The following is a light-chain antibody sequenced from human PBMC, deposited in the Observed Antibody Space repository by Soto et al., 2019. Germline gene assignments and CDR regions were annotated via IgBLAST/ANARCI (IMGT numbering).Light chain of an antibody. Sequence: EIVIAQSPATLSLSPGERATLSCRASQSVSSNLAGYQQKPVHAPRLLIYGASTMATRILARFSGSVSGSESTLTISSLEYEDFAVYYCQQYNNWAWKLGQGTKVDIK. J-gene: IGKJ1*01. V-gene: IGKV3-15*01. CDR2: GAS. CDR1: QSVSSN. CDR3: QQYNNWAWK.